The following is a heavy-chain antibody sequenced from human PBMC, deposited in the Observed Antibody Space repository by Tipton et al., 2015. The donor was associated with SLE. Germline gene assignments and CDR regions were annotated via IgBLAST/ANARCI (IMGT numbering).Heavy chain of an antibody. CDR3: AKDLGAEQLAGDYYGMDV. CDR1: GFTFSSYA. Sequence: SLRLSCAASGFTFSSYAMSWVRQAPGKGLEWVSVIYSGGRTYYADSVKGRFTISRDNSKNTLYLQMNSLRAEDTAVYYCAKDLGAEQLAGDYYGMDVWGQGTTVTVSS. D-gene: IGHD6-6*01. CDR2: IYSGGRT. V-gene: IGHV3-23*03. J-gene: IGHJ6*02.